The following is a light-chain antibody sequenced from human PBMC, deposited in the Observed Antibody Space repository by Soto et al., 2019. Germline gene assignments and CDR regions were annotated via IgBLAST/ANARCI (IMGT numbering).Light chain of an antibody. Sequence: QSVLTQPASVSGSPGQSITISCSGTSSDVGGYDSVSWYQQHPGKAPKVMIYEVSNRPSGVSNRFSGSKYGNTASLTISGLQAEDEADYYCSSYTSSYTLVFGAGTKVT. CDR3: SSYTSSYTLV. CDR1: SSDVGGYDS. CDR2: EVS. J-gene: IGLJ1*01. V-gene: IGLV2-14*01.